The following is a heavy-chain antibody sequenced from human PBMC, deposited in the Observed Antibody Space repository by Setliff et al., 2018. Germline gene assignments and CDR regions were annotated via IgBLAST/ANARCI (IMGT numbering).Heavy chain of an antibody. CDR3: ARQPSSGAYYNPRPYYFDS. Sequence: SETLSLTCTVSSGSINSYYWSWVRQSPGKGLEWIGFVHFGGDTNYNPSLKSRATMSADTSNNQFSLNLRSVTAADTAVYFCARQPSSGAYYNPRPYYFDSWGQGTLVTVSS. J-gene: IGHJ4*02. CDR2: VHFGGDT. D-gene: IGHD3-10*01. V-gene: IGHV4-59*01. CDR1: SGSINSYY.